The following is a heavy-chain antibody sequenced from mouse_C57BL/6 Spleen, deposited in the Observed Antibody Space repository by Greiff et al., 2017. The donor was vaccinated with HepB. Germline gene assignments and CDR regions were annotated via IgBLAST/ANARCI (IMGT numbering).Heavy chain of an antibody. CDR2: IRSKSSNYAT. J-gene: IGHJ4*01. CDR1: GFTFNTYA. Sequence: VQLKESGGGLVQPKGSLKLSCAASGFTFNTYAMHWVRQAPGKGVEWVARIRSKSSNYATYYADSVKDRFTISREDSQSMLYLQMNNLKTEDTAMYYCVRDLDYYGSSDAMDYWGQGTSVTVSS. V-gene: IGHV10-3*01. D-gene: IGHD1-1*01. CDR3: VRDLDYYGSSDAMDY.